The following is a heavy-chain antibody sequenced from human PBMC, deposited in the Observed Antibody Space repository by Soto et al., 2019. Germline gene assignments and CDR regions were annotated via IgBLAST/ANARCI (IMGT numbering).Heavy chain of an antibody. Sequence: PYETLSLTCAAYGGTLSGYYWSWIHQPTGKGLEWIGEINHSGSTNYNPPLKSRVTISVDTSKNQFSLKLSSLIAADSPVYYWARRKYPFRSACYRYYYYYGMDVWGQRITVTVCS. CDR3: ARRKYPFRSACYRYYYYYGMDV. D-gene: IGHD3-10*01. V-gene: IGHV4-34*01. CDR2: INHSGST. CDR1: GGTLSGYY. J-gene: IGHJ6*02.